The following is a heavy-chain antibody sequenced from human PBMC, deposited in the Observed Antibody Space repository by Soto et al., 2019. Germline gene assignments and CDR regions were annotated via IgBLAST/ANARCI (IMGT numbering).Heavy chain of an antibody. CDR1: GYSFTSYW. CDR2: IYPGDSDT. Sequence: GESLKISCKGSGYSFTSYWIAWVRQVPGKGLEWMGIIYPGDSDTRYNPSFQGQVTISVDKFTSTAYLQWNSLKTSDTAIYYCARPEIPTRSNDYDYPFDLWGQGTLVTVSS. D-gene: IGHD3-22*01. CDR3: ARPEIPTRSNDYDYPFDL. J-gene: IGHJ5*02. V-gene: IGHV5-51*01.